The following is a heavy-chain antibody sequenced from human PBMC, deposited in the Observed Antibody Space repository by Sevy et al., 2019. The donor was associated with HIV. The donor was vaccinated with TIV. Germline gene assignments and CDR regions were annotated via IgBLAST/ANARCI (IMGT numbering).Heavy chain of an antibody. CDR3: ARSFHGVRGDGYGMDV. D-gene: IGHD3-10*01. CDR2: IYYSGST. CDR1: GGSISSYY. V-gene: IGHV4-59*01. J-gene: IGHJ6*02. Sequence: SETLSLTCSVSGGSISSYYWNWIRQPPGKGLERIGYIYYSGSTNYNPSLKSRVTISVDTSKNQFSLKLSSVTAADTAVYYCARSFHGVRGDGYGMDVWGQGTTVTVSS.